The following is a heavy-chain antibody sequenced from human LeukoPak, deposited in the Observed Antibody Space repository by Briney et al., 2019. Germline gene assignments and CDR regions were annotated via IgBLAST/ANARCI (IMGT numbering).Heavy chain of an antibody. J-gene: IGHJ6*02. CDR1: GDSVSSNSAS. CDR2: TLYRSKWYN. Sequence: PSQTHALTCAISGDSVSSNSASWNWIRQSPSRGLEWLGKTLYRSKWYNDYAVSVKSRVTINPDTSKNQFSLQLNSVTPEDTAVYYCARSHYHGMDVWGQGTTVTVAS. CDR3: ARSHYHGMDV. V-gene: IGHV6-1*01.